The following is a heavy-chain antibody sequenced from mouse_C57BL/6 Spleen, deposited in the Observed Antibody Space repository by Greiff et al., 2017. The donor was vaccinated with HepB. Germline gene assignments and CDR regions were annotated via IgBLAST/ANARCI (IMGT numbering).Heavy chain of an antibody. Sequence: VQLQESGAELVRPGASVKLSCKASGYTFTDYYINWVKQRPGQGLEWIARIYPGSGNTYYNEKFKGKATLTAEKSSSTAYMQLSSLTSEDSAVYFCARGGLFLDYWGQGTTLTVSS. CDR2: IYPGSGNT. CDR1: GYTFTDYY. J-gene: IGHJ2*01. CDR3: ARGGLFLDY. V-gene: IGHV1-76*01. D-gene: IGHD3-1*01.